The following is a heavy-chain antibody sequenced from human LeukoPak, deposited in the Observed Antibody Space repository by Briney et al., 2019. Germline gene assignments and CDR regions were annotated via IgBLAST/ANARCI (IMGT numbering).Heavy chain of an antibody. CDR2: TSDRGDYT. CDR3: AKKAQYNGNYPLDY. D-gene: IGHD1-26*01. J-gene: IGHJ4*02. Sequence: GGSLRFSCAASGFTFTSYSMSWVRQAPGKGLEWVSGTSDRGDYTYYADSVKGRYTISSDNSKNTLYLQMNSLRAEDTALYFCAKKAQYNGNYPLDYWGQGTLVTVSS. CDR1: GFTFTSYS. V-gene: IGHV3-23*01.